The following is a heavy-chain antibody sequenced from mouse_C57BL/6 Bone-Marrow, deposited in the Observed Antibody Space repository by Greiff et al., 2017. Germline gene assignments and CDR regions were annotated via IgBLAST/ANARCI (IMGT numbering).Heavy chain of an antibody. D-gene: IGHD1-1*01. CDR2: ISSGGSYT. CDR3: ARHRGSSFDY. J-gene: IGHJ2*01. V-gene: IGHV5-6*01. CDR1: GFTFSSYG. Sequence: EVQGVESGGDLVKPGGSLKLSCAASGFTFSSYGMSWVRQTPDKRLEWVATISSGGSYTYYPDSVKGRFTISRDNAKNTLYLQMSRLKSEDTAMYYCARHRGSSFDYWGQGTTLTVSS.